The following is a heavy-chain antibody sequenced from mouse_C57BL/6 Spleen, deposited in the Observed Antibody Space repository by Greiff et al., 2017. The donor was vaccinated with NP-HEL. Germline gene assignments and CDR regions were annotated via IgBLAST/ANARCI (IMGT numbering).Heavy chain of an antibody. V-gene: IGHV14-4*01. CDR3: TTNYYGSSHLGAMDY. Sequence: VQLQQSGAELVRPGASVKLSCTASGFNIKDDYMHWVKQRPEQGLEWIGWIDPENGDTEYASKFQGKATNTADTSSNTAYLQLSSLTSEDTAVYYWTTNYYGSSHLGAMDYWGQGTSVTVSS. CDR2: IDPENGDT. J-gene: IGHJ4*01. D-gene: IGHD1-1*01. CDR1: GFNIKDDY.